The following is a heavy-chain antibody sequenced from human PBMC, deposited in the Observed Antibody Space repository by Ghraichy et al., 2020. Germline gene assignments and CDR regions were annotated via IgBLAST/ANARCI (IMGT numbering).Heavy chain of an antibody. CDR3: ARDTGGVAAYYYYGMDV. J-gene: IGHJ6*02. CDR2: IYYSGST. Sequence: ESLNISCTVSGGSISSYYWSWIRQPPGKGLEWIGYIYYSGSTNYNPSLKSRVTISVDTSKNQFSLKLSSVTAADTAVYYCARDTGGVAAYYYYGMDVWGQGTTVTVSS. CDR1: GGSISSYY. D-gene: IGHD2-15*01. V-gene: IGHV4-59*01.